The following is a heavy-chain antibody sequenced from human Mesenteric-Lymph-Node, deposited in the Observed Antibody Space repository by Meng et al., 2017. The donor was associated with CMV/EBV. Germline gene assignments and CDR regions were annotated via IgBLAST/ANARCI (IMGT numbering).Heavy chain of an antibody. V-gene: IGHV3-15*07. CDR1: SNW. Sequence: EVQLVESGGGLVQPGGSLRLSCAASSNWIHWVRQAPGKGLEWVGRVKSASAGGAADAAAPVKGRFTVSRDDSRKTVHLQMDNLKIEDTAVYYCTTGWDQYFDFWGQGALVTVSS. CDR3: TTGWDQYFDF. CDR2: VKSASAGGAA. D-gene: IGHD1-26*01. J-gene: IGHJ4*02.